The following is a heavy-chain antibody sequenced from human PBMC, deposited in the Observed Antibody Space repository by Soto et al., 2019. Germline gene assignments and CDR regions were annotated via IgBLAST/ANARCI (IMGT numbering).Heavy chain of an antibody. CDR3: ARGGSSHPTDY. Sequence: SVELSCKESGGTISSCAISWVRQAPGQGLEWMGGIIPIFGTANYAQKFQGRVTITADESTSTAYMELSSLRSEDTAVYYCARGGSSHPTDYWGQGTLVTVSS. J-gene: IGHJ4*02. CDR1: GGTISSCA. V-gene: IGHV1-69*13. D-gene: IGHD2-15*01. CDR2: IIPIFGTA.